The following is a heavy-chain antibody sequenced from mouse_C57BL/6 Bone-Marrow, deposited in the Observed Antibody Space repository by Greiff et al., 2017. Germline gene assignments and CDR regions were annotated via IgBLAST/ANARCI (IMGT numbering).Heavy chain of an antibody. J-gene: IGHJ1*03. D-gene: IGHD1-1*01. V-gene: IGHV1-39*01. Sequence: EVQLQQSGPELVKPGASVKISCKASGYSFTDYNMNWVKQSNGKSLEWIGVINPNYGTTSYNQKFKGKATLTVDQSSSTAYMQLHSLTSEDSAVYYYARWGYYGSAHWYFDVWGTGTTVTVSS. CDR2: INPNYGTT. CDR1: GYSFTDYN. CDR3: ARWGYYGSAHWYFDV.